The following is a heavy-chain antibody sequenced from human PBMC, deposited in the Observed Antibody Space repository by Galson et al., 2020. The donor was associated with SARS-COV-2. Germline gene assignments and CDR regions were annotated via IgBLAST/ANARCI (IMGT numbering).Heavy chain of an antibody. D-gene: IGHD2-2*02. CDR1: GFTFSTYG. J-gene: IGHJ4*02. V-gene: IGHV3-30*02. Sequence: GESLKISCAASGFTFSTYGMHWVRQAPGKGLEWVAFIRYDGSNKYYADSVKGRFTISRDNSKNTLYLQMNSLRAEDTAVYYCAKDLADCSSTSCYMTTVTTGDYWGQGTLVTVSS. CDR2: IRYDGSNK. CDR3: AKDLADCSSTSCYMTTVTTGDY.